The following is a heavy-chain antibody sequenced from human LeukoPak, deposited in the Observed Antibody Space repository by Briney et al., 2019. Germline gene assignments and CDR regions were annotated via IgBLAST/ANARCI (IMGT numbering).Heavy chain of an antibody. CDR3: ARDKRGSSWYSSFDP. CDR2: IYYSGST. D-gene: IGHD6-13*01. CDR1: GGSISSSSYY. J-gene: IGHJ5*02. V-gene: IGHV4-39*07. Sequence: PSETLSLTCTVSGGSISSSSYYWGWIRQPPGKGLEWIGSIYYSGSTNYNPSLKSRVTISVDTSKNQFSLKLSSVTAADTAVYYCARDKRGSSWYSSFDPWGQGTLVTVSS.